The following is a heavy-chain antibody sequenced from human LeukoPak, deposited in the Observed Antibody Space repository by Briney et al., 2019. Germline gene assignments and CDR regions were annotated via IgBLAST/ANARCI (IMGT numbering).Heavy chain of an antibody. V-gene: IGHV3-7*01. CDR1: GFTFSQYW. CDR3: ARFARGVDSFYFYMDV. D-gene: IGHD3-10*01. Sequence: AGGSLRLSCAASGFTFSQYWMSWIRQAPGKGLEWVANIKHDGSEKHDGREKNHVDSVKGRFTISRDNAKNSLYLQKNSLRVEDTAVYSCARFARGVDSFYFYMDVWGKGTTVTVSS. J-gene: IGHJ6*03. CDR2: IKHDGSEKHDGREK.